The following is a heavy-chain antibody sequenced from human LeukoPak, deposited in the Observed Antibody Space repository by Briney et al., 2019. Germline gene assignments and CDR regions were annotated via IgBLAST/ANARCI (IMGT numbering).Heavy chain of an antibody. J-gene: IGHJ3*02. CDR1: GFTFDHYA. CDR3: ANSRDAFDI. V-gene: IGHV3-9*01. CDR2: VSWNSDHI. Sequence: PGGSLRLSCAASGFTFDHYAMHWVRQAPGKGLEWVSGVSWNSDHIVYADSVKGRFTVSRDNARNSLYLQMNSLRAEDTAVYYCANSRDAFDIWGQGTMVTVSS.